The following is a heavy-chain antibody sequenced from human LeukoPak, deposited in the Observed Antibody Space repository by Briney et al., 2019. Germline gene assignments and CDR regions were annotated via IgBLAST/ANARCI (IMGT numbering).Heavy chain of an antibody. J-gene: IGHJ3*02. CDR3: AKDDHYCSSTSCYMKDAFDI. V-gene: IGHV3-30*02. CDR1: GFTFSSYG. CDR2: IRYDGSNK. D-gene: IGHD2-2*02. Sequence: PGGSLRLSCAASGFTFSSYGMHWVRQAPGKGLEWVAFIRYDGSNKYYADSVKGRFTISRDNSKNTLYLQMNSLRAEDTAVYYCAKDDHYCSSTSCYMKDAFDIWGQGTMVTVSS.